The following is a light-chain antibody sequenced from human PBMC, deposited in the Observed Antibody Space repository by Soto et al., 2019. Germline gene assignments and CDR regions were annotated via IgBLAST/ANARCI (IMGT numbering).Light chain of an antibody. V-gene: IGKV1-5*03. CDR3: QQYDNYSWT. CDR2: KAS. Sequence: DIQMTQSPSTLSGSVGDRVTITCRASQTISSWLAWYQQKPGKAPKLLIYKASTLKSGVPSRFSGSGSGTEFTLTIDSLQPDDFATYYCQQYDNYSWTFGQGTKV. J-gene: IGKJ1*01. CDR1: QTISSW.